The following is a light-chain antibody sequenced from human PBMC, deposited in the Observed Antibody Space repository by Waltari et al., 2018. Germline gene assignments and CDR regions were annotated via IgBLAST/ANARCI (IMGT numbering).Light chain of an antibody. J-gene: IGKJ2*01. CDR2: WAS. CDR1: QRVLSSSNNNNY. CDR3: QQCYSSPYT. Sequence: DIVMTQSPDSLAVSLGERATINCKSSQRVLSSSNNNNYLGWYQQKPGPPPKLLISWASTRESGVPDRFSGSGSGTDFTLTISSLQAEDVAVYYCQQCYSSPYTFGQGTKLEIK. V-gene: IGKV4-1*01.